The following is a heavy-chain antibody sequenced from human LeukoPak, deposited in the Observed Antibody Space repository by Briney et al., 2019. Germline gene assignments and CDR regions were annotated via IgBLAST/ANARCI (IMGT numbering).Heavy chain of an antibody. J-gene: IGHJ4*02. V-gene: IGHV3-30*18. Sequence: GGSLRLSCAASGFTFSSYGMRWVRQAPDKGLEWVAVISYDGSNKYYADSVKGRFTISRDNSKNTLYLQMNSLRAEDTAVYYCAKIVDGDGYNLRSSFDYWGQGNLVTVSS. D-gene: IGHD5-24*01. CDR2: ISYDGSNK. CDR1: GFTFSSYG. CDR3: AKIVDGDGYNLRSSFDY.